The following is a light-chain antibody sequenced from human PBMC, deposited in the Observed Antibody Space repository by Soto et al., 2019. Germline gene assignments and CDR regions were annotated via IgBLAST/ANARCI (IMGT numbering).Light chain of an antibody. CDR2: EVS. CDR1: SSDVGSYNL. Sequence: QSALTQPASVSGSPGQSITISCTGTSSDVGSYNLVSWYQQHPGKAPKLMIYEVSKRPSGVSNRFSGSKSGNTASLTISGLQAEDEAYYYCCSYAGSSYVFGTGTKVTVL. J-gene: IGLJ1*01. V-gene: IGLV2-23*02. CDR3: CSYAGSSYV.